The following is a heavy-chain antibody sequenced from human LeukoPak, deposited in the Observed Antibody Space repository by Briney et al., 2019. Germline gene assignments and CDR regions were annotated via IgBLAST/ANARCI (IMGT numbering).Heavy chain of an antibody. Sequence: GGSLRLSCAASGFTFSSYSMNWVRQAPGKGLEWVSSISSSSSYIYYADSVKGRFTISRDNAKNSLYLQMNSLRAEDTAVYYCARELEAWELLPNHWGQGTLVTVSS. CDR2: ISSSSSYI. CDR1: GFTFSSYS. CDR3: ARELEAWELLPNH. D-gene: IGHD1-26*01. J-gene: IGHJ5*02. V-gene: IGHV3-21*01.